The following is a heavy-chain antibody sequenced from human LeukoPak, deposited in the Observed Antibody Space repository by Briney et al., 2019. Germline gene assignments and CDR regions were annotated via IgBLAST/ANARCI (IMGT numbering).Heavy chain of an antibody. Sequence: GGSLRLSCEASGFTFSNYAMNWVRQAPGKGLEWVSSISSSSSYIYYADSVKGRFTISRDNAENSLYLQMNSLRAEDTAVYYCARDSSSWYGAFDIWGQGTMVTVSS. CDR3: ARDSSSWYGAFDI. CDR1: GFTFSNYA. J-gene: IGHJ3*02. D-gene: IGHD6-13*01. CDR2: ISSSSSYI. V-gene: IGHV3-21*01.